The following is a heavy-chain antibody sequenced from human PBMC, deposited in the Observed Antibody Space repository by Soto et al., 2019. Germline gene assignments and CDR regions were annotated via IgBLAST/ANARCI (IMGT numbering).Heavy chain of an antibody. CDR3: ARQNGCGGDCYYYGMDV. Sequence: PSETLSLTCTVSGGSISSYYWSWIRQPPGKGLEWIGYIYYSGSTNYNPSLKSRVTISVDTSKNQFSLKLSSVTAADTAVYYCARQNGCGGDCYYYGMDVWGQGTTVT. J-gene: IGHJ6*02. D-gene: IGHD2-21*01. CDR1: GGSISSYY. CDR2: IYYSGST. V-gene: IGHV4-59*08.